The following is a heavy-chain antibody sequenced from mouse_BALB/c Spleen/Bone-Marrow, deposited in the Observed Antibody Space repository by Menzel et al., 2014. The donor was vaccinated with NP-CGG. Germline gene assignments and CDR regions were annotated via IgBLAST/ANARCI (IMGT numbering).Heavy chain of an antibody. J-gene: IGHJ2*02. Sequence: QVQLKQSGAELVRPGASVTLYCKASGYKFTDYEMHWVKQTPVHGLEWIGAIDPETGGTAYNQKFKGKATLTADKSSSTAYMELRSLTSDDSADYYGTSEIYANSYYDAYRGRGRSRTVA. CDR2: IDPETGGT. V-gene: IGHV1-15*01. CDR3: TSEIYANSYYDAY. CDR1: GYKFTDYE. D-gene: IGHD1-1*01.